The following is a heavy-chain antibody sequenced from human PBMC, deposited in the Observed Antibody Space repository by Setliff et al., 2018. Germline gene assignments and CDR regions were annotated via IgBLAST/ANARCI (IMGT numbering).Heavy chain of an antibody. CDR1: GGSISSYY. CDR2: IYYSGST. D-gene: IGHD1-26*01. Sequence: KPSETLSLTCTVSGGSISSYYWSWIRQPPGKGLEWIGYIYYSGSTNYNPSLKSRVTISVDTSKNQFSLKLSSVTAADTALYYCCSGSYLFVYWGQGSLVTVSS. J-gene: IGHJ4*02. V-gene: IGHV4-59*03. CDR3: CSGSYLFVY.